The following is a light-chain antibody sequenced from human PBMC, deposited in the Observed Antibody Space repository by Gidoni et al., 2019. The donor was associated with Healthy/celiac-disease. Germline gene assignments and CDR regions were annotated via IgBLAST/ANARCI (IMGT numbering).Light chain of an antibody. Sequence: QSSLTLPASVSVSPGQSITTSCTGTISDVGGYNYVSWYQHHPGKATKLMIYDVRNRPSGVSNRFSGSKSGNTASLTISGLQAEDEADYYCSSYTSSSTVVFGGGTKLTVL. CDR2: DVR. V-gene: IGLV2-14*03. J-gene: IGLJ2*01. CDR1: ISDVGGYNY. CDR3: SSYTSSSTVV.